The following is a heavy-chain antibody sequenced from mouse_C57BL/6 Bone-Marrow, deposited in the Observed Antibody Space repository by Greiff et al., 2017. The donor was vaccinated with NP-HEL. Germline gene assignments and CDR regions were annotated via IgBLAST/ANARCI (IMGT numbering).Heavy chain of an antibody. CDR3: ARSSNYGSSGYYAMDY. V-gene: IGHV1-55*01. Sequence: QVQLQQPGAELVKPGASVKMSCKASGYTFTSYWITWVKQRPGQGLEWIGDIYPGSGSTNYNEKFKSKATLTVDTSSSTAYMQLSSLTSEDSAVYYGARSSNYGSSGYYAMDYWGQGTSVTVSS. CDR2: IYPGSGST. D-gene: IGHD1-1*01. J-gene: IGHJ4*01. CDR1: GYTFTSYW.